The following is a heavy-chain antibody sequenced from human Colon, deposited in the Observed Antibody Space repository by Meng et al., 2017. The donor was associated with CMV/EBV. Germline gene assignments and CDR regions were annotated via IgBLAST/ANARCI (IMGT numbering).Heavy chain of an antibody. CDR3: AHKSLPAAFFDY. V-gene: IGHV2-5*02. D-gene: IGHD2-2*01. J-gene: IGHJ4*02. CDR2: IYWDDGK. Sequence: QITLKESGPTLVKPTQTLTLTCTFSGFSLNTYEVGVGWFRQPPGKAPEWLALIYWDDGKRYRSSLGNRLTLTHDASKNQVVLTMTDMDPVDTATYYCAHKSLPAAFFDYWSQGTLVTVSS. CDR1: GFSLNTYEVG.